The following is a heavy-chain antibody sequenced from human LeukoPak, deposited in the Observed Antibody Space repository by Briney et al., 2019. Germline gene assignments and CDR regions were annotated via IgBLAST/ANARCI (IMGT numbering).Heavy chain of an antibody. Sequence: SETLSLTCTVSGGSISSGGYYWSWIRQHPGKGLEWIGYIYYSGSTYYNPSLKSRVTISVDTSKNQFSLKLSSVTAADTAVYYCARGVGEEAYYFDYWGQGTLVTVSS. J-gene: IGHJ4*02. V-gene: IGHV4-31*03. CDR3: ARGVGEEAYYFDY. D-gene: IGHD3-3*01. CDR2: IYYSGST. CDR1: GGSISSGGYY.